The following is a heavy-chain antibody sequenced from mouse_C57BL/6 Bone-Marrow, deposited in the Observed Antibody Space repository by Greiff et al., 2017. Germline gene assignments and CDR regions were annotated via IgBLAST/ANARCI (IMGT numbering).Heavy chain of an antibody. V-gene: IGHV1-72*01. Sequence: QVHVKQPGAELVKPGASVKLSCKASGYTFTSYWMHWVKQRPGRGLEWIGRIDPNSGGTKYNEKFKSKATMTVDKPSSTAYMQLSSLTSEDSAVYYGARSLKLPYAMDYWGQGTSVTVSS. J-gene: IGHJ4*01. CDR2: IDPNSGGT. CDR3: ARSLKLPYAMDY. CDR1: GYTFTSYW. D-gene: IGHD2-12*01.